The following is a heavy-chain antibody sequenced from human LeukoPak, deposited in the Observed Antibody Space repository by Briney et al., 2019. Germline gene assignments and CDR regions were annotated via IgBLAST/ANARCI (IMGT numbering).Heavy chain of an antibody. V-gene: IGHV3-30*02. D-gene: IGHD4-11*01. CDR1: GFTFSSYG. CDR2: IRYDGSNK. CDR3: AKGRKTTVTSHHMDV. Sequence: QPGGSLRLSCAASGFTFSSYGMHWVRQAPGKGLEWVAFIRYDGSNKYYADSVKGRFTISRDNSKKTLYLQMNSLRAEDTAVHYCAKGRKTTVTSHHMDVWGKGTTVTASS. J-gene: IGHJ6*03.